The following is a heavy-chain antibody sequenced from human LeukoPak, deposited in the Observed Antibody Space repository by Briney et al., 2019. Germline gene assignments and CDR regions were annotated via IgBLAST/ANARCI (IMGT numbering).Heavy chain of an antibody. J-gene: IGHJ4*02. D-gene: IGHD7-27*01. V-gene: IGHV3-7*01. CDR2: INQDGSEK. Sequence: PGGSLRLSCAASGFTFSSYWMSWVRQAPAKGLEWVANINQDGSEKYYVDSVKDRFTISRDNAKNSLYLQMSSLRAEDTAVYYCARAPPTYWGSASWGQGTLVTVSS. CDR3: ARAPPTYWGSAS. CDR1: GFTFSSYW.